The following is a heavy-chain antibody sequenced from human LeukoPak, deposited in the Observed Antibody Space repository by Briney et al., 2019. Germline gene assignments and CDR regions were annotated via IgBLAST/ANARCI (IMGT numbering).Heavy chain of an antibody. Sequence: GGSLRLSCAASGFTFTNWMRWVRQAPGKGLVWVSRIKSDGSSTSYADSVKGRFTISRDNAKNTMYLQMNSLRAEDTAVYYCARAWDVWGKGTTVTVSS. V-gene: IGHV3-74*01. CDR2: IKSDGSST. CDR3: ARAWDV. J-gene: IGHJ6*04. CDR1: GFTFTNW.